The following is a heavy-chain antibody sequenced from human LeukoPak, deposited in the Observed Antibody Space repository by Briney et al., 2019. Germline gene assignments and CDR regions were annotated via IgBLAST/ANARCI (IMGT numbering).Heavy chain of an antibody. D-gene: IGHD3-16*01. CDR1: GGSFSGYY. J-gene: IGHJ4*02. CDR2: INHSGST. CDR3: ASWGYSKNIDY. Sequence: PSETLSLTCAVHGGSFSGYYWSWIRQPPGKGLEWIGEINHSGSTNYNPSLKSRVTISADTSKNQFSLKLSSVTAADTAVYYCASWGYSKNIDYWGQGTLVTVSS. V-gene: IGHV4-34*01.